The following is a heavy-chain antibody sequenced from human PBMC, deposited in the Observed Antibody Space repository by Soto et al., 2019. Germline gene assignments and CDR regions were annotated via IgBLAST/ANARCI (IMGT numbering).Heavy chain of an antibody. J-gene: IGHJ4*02. V-gene: IGHV3-23*01. CDR1: GGKCRNHG. CDR3: AKDLSFFPLDF. Sequence: AAGGKCRNHGVSWIRQNKGKGLEWVSAISGSGGSTYYADSVKGRFTISRDNSKNTLYLQMNSLRAEDTAVYYCAKDLSFFPLDFWGQGTLVPVSP. CDR2: ISGSGGST. D-gene: IGHD3-16*02.